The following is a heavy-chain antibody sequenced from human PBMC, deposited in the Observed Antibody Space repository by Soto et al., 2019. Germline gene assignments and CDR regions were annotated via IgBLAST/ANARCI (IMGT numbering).Heavy chain of an antibody. CDR3: ARGLDILTGYQRVYFDY. CDR1: GGSFSGYY. V-gene: IGHV4-34*01. J-gene: IGHJ4*02. Sequence: PSETLSLTCAVYGGSFSGYYWSWIRQPPGKGLEWIGEINHSGSTNYNPSLKSRVTISVDTSKNQFSLKLSSVTAADTAVYYCARGLDILTGYQRVYFDYWGQGTLVTVSS. D-gene: IGHD3-9*01. CDR2: INHSGST.